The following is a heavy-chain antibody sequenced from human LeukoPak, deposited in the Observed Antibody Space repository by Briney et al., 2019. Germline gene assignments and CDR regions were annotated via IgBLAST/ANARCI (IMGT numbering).Heavy chain of an antibody. V-gene: IGHV3-15*01. CDR1: GFSVSKPW. J-gene: IGHJ3*02. CDR3: TTAGLVVDAFDI. D-gene: IGHD6-6*01. CDR2: IKRKTEGGTT. Sequence: GGSLRLSCEAYGFSVSKPWMSWVRQAPGKGLEWVGRIKRKTEGGTTDFAAPVKGRFTISRDDSKNTLSLQMNSLKTEDPAVYECTTAGLVVDAFDIWGQGTLVTVSS.